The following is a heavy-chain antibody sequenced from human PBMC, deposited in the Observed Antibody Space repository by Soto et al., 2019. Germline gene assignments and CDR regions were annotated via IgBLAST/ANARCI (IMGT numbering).Heavy chain of an antibody. J-gene: IGHJ4*02. V-gene: IGHV4-34*01. Sequence: SETLSLTCAVYGGSFSGYYWSWIRQPPGKGLEWIGEINHSGSTNYNPSLKSRVTISVDTSKNQFSLKLSSVTAADTAVYYCARGEEDCSGGSCYLPFFDYWGQGTLVTVSS. CDR1: GGSFSGYY. D-gene: IGHD2-15*01. CDR2: INHSGST. CDR3: ARGEEDCSGGSCYLPFFDY.